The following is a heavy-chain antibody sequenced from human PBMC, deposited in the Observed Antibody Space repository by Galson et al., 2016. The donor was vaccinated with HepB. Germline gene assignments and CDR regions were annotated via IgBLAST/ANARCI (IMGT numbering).Heavy chain of an antibody. J-gene: IGHJ5*02. D-gene: IGHD3-3*01. CDR3: ARVFYDVWRGYLKGRRKYNWIDP. CDR1: GAAFSGYY. Sequence: SETLSLTCTVCGAAFSGYYWSWIRQPPGKGLEWIGEISHDGSTNYNPSLKSRVTISVDTSKNQFSLRLSSVTAADTAVYYCARVFYDVWRGYLKGRRKYNWIDPWGQGTLVTVSS. CDR2: ISHDGST. V-gene: IGHV4-34*01.